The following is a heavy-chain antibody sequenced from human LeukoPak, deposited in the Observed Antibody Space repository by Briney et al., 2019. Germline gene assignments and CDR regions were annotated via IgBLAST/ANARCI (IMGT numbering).Heavy chain of an antibody. CDR2: ISGSGGST. CDR1: GFTFSSDA. CDR3: AKSVASAVTTNPYFDY. D-gene: IGHD4-17*01. V-gene: IGHV3-23*01. Sequence: GGSLRLSCAASGFTFSSDAMSWVRQALWKGLKWVSVISGSGGSTYYADSVKCRFTISRDNSKNTLYMQMNSLRAEDTAVYYCAKSVASAVTTNPYFDYWGQGTLVTVSS. J-gene: IGHJ4*02.